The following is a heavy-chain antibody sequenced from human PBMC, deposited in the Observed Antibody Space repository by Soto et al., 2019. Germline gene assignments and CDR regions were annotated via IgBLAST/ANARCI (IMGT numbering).Heavy chain of an antibody. V-gene: IGHV5-51*01. CDR3: ERRDSSGFPDY. Sequence: VESLTISCKGSGYSFNNNWIGWVRQMPGKGLEWMGIIHPGDSDSRYSPSFQGQVTMSVDKSINTAYLQWSSLKASDTAMYYCERRDSSGFPDYWGQGTLVTVSS. CDR1: GYSFNNNW. CDR2: IHPGDSDS. J-gene: IGHJ4*02. D-gene: IGHD3-22*01.